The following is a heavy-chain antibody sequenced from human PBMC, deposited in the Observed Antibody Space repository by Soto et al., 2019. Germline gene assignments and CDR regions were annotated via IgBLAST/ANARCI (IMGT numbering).Heavy chain of an antibody. CDR1: GDSVSSNSAA. J-gene: IGHJ4*02. CDR2: TYYRSKWYN. Sequence: PSQTLSLTCAISGDSVSSNSAAWNWIRRSPSRGLEWLGRTYYRSKWYNDYALSVKSRITLNPNTSKNQFSLQLNSVTPEDTAVYYGAASSSCYGDYLAYWGQGTLVTSSS. CDR3: AASSSCYGDYLAY. D-gene: IGHD6-13*01. V-gene: IGHV6-1*01.